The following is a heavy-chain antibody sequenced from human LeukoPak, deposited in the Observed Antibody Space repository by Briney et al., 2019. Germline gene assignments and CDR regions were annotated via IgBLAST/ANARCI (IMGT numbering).Heavy chain of an antibody. CDR2: INHGGGT. CDR1: GGSLRGYY. D-gene: IGHD5-24*01. CDR3: ARGRERWVQSMGY. V-gene: IGHV4-34*01. Sequence: SDTLSLTCAVYGGSLRGYYWTWIRQPPGKGLEWIGEINHGGGTNFHPSLKSRFTISEDTSKNQFSLNLSSVTAADTAVYYCARGRERWVQSMGYWGQGTLVTVSS. J-gene: IGHJ4*02.